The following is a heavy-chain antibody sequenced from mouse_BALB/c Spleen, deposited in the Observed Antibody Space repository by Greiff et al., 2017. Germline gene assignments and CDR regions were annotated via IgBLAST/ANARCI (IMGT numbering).Heavy chain of an antibody. V-gene: IGHV2-4*02. CDR1: GFSLTSYG. CDR2: IWSGGST. J-gene: IGHJ2*01. D-gene: IGHD1-1*01. CDR3: ARNSPITTVVAPYFDY. Sequence: VQLVESGPGLVAPSQSLSITCTVSGFSLTSYGVSWVRQPPGKGLEWLGVIWSGGSTDYNAAFISRLSISKDNSKSQVFFKMNSLQADDTAIYYCARNSPITTVVAPYFDYWGQGTTLTVSS.